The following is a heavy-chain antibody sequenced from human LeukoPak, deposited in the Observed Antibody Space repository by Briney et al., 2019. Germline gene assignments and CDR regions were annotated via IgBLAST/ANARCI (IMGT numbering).Heavy chain of an antibody. V-gene: IGHV1-46*01. Sequence: ASVKVSCKASGGTFSSYAISWVRQAPGQGLEWMGIINPSGGSTSYAQKFQGRVTMTRDMSTSTVYMELSSLRSEDTAVYYCQARLGEAFDYWGQGTLVTVSS. CDR1: GGTFSSYA. J-gene: IGHJ4*02. D-gene: IGHD3-10*01. CDR2: INPSGGST. CDR3: QARLGEAFDY.